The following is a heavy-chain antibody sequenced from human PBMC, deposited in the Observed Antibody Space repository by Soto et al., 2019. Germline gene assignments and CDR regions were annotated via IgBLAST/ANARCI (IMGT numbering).Heavy chain of an antibody. CDR1: FANYA. D-gene: IGHD6-13*01. J-gene: IGHJ4*02. CDR2: IWFDGIYK. CDR3: ATGSIALDN. Sequence: QVQLVESGGGVVRPGASLRLSCAAFANYAMHWVRQAPGQGLEWVAAIWFDGIYKGYADSVKGRFTISRDNAENRLYLQMDSLRVEDTALYYCATGSIALDNWGQGTLVTVSS. V-gene: IGHV3-33*03.